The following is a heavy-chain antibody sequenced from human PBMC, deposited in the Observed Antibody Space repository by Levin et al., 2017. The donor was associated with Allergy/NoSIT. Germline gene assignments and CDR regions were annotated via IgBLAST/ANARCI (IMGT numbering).Heavy chain of an antibody. J-gene: IGHJ4*02. CDR1: GFTVSSYY. D-gene: IGHD6-13*01. Sequence: GESLKISCAASGFTVSSYYMSWVRQAPGKGLEWVSVIYSGGSTYYADSVKGRFTISRDNSKNTLYLQMNSLRAEDTAVYYCARVLSSAAAGTHLDYWGQGTLVTVSS. CDR2: IYSGGST. CDR3: ARVLSSAAAGTHLDY. V-gene: IGHV3-53*01.